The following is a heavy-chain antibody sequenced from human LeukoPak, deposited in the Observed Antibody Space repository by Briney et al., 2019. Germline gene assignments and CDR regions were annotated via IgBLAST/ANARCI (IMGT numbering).Heavy chain of an antibody. D-gene: IGHD2-2*02. CDR3: ARGSHRGYCTTSNCYTVDY. V-gene: IGHV1-8*01. Sequence: GASVKVSCKAARYTCTSYDINWVRQAPGQGLEWMGWMNPDSGNTGYAQKFQGRVSMTRNTSISTAYMELGGLTSDDTAVYLCARGSHRGYCTTSNCYTVDYWGQGTLVSVSS. CDR2: MNPDSGNT. J-gene: IGHJ4*01. CDR1: RYTCTSYD.